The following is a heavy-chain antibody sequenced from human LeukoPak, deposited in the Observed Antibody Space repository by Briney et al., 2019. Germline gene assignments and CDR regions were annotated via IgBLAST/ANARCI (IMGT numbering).Heavy chain of an antibody. CDR3: ARDAPPGVRGVIRWFDP. Sequence: ASVKVSRKASGGTFSSYAISWVRQAPGQGLEWMARIIPIFGTANFAQKFQGRVTITTDKSTSTAYMELSSLRSEDTALYYCARDAPPGVRGVIRWFDPWGQGTLVTVSS. J-gene: IGHJ5*02. D-gene: IGHD3-10*01. V-gene: IGHV1-69*05. CDR1: GGTFSSYA. CDR2: IIPIFGTA.